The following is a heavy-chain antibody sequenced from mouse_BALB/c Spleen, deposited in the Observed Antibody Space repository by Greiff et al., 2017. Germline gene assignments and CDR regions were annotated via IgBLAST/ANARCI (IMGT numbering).Heavy chain of an antibody. J-gene: IGHJ2*01. V-gene: IGHV1S81*02. CDR3: ARVITTATLYFDY. D-gene: IGHD1-2*01. CDR1: GYTFTSYW. Sequence: QVQLQQSGAELVKPGASVKLSCKASGYTFTSYWMHWVKQRPGQGLEWIGEINPSNGRTNYNEKFKSKATLTVDKSSSTAYMQLSSLTSEDSAVYYCARVITTATLYFDYWGQGTTLTVSS. CDR2: INPSNGRT.